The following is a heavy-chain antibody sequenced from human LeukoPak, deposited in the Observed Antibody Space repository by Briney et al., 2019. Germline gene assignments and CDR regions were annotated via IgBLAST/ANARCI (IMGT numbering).Heavy chain of an antibody. J-gene: IGHJ5*02. Sequence: PSETLSLTCAVYGGSFNGYYWSWIRQPPGKGLEWIGEINHSGSTNYNPSLKSRVTISVDTSKNQFSLKLRSVTAADTAVYYCARALGRLSWFDPWGQGTLVSVSS. D-gene: IGHD7-27*01. CDR3: ARALGRLSWFDP. CDR2: INHSGST. CDR1: GGSFNGYY. V-gene: IGHV4-34*01.